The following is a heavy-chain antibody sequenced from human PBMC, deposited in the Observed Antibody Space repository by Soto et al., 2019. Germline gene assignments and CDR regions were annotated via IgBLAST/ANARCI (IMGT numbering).Heavy chain of an antibody. J-gene: IGHJ3*02. V-gene: IGHV4-61*01. CDR1: GGSVSSGSYY. Sequence: QVQLQESGPGLVKPSETLSLTCTVSGGSVSSGSYYWSWIRQPPGKGLEWIGYIYYSGSTNYNPSLKSRVTISVDTSKNQFSLKLSSVTAADTAVYYCARGGYSYGFDAFDIWGQGTMGTVSS. CDR3: ARGGYSYGFDAFDI. D-gene: IGHD5-18*01. CDR2: IYYSGST.